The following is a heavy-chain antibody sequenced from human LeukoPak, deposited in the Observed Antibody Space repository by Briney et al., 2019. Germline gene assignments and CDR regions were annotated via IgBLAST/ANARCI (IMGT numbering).Heavy chain of an antibody. CDR3: ARAGFHYDASGFYYY. V-gene: IGHV4-39*01. J-gene: IGHJ4*02. CDR2: IYYSGST. D-gene: IGHD3-22*01. Sequence: PSETLSLTRTVSGGSISSSSYYWGWIRQPPGKGLEWIGSIYYSGSTYYNPSLKSRVTISLDTSRNQFSLKLSSVTAADSAVYYCARAGFHYDASGFYYYWGQGNMVTVSP. CDR1: GGSISSSSYY.